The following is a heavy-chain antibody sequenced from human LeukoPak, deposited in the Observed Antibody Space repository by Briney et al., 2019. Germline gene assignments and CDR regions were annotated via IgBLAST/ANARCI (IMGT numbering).Heavy chain of an antibody. Sequence: SVKVSCKASGGTFSSYAISWVRQAPGQGLEWMGGIIPIFGTANYAQKFQGRVTITADESTSTAYMELSSLRSEDTAVYSCASGDPVAAGWFDPWGQGTLVTVSS. CDR3: ASGDPVAAGWFDP. D-gene: IGHD2-15*01. J-gene: IGHJ5*02. CDR2: IIPIFGTA. CDR1: GGTFSSYA. V-gene: IGHV1-69*13.